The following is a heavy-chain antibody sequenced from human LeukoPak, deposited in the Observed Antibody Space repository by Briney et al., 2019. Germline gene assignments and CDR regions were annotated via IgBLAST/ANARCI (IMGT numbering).Heavy chain of an antibody. CDR3: ARGRYSSSSPRDY. CDR2: INPNSGGT. V-gene: IGHV1-2*02. D-gene: IGHD6-6*01. J-gene: IGHJ4*02. Sequence: GASVKVSCKASGYTFTGYYMHWVRQAPGQGLEWMGWINPNSGGTNYAQKFQGRVTMTRDTSISTAYMELSRLRSDDTAVYYCARGRYSSSSPRDYWGQGTLVTVSS. CDR1: GYTFTGYY.